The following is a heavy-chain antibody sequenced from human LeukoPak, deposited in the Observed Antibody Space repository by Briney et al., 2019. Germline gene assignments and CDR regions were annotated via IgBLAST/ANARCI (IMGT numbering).Heavy chain of an antibody. D-gene: IGHD6-13*01. J-gene: IGHJ4*02. V-gene: IGHV3-30*18. CDR3: AKGDDSSSWPLDY. Sequence: PGGSLRLSCAASGFTFSSYGMHWVRQAPGKGLEWVAVISYDGSNKYYADSVKGRFTISRDNSKNTLYLQMNSLRAEDTAVYYCAKGDDSSSWPLDYWGQGTLVTVSS. CDR2: ISYDGSNK. CDR1: GFTFSSYG.